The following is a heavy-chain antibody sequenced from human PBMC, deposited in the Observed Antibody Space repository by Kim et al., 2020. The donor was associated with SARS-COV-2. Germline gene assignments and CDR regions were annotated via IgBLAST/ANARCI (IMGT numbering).Heavy chain of an antibody. CDR2: FDPEDGET. J-gene: IGHJ3*02. D-gene: IGHD2-2*01. V-gene: IGHV1-24*01. CDR3: ATWGIVVVPASAFDI. CDR1: GYTLTELS. Sequence: ASVKVSCKVSGYTLTELSMHWVRQAPGKGLEWMGGFDPEDGETIYAQKFQGRVTMTEDTSTDTAYMELSSLRSEDTAVYYCATWGIVVVPASAFDIWGQGTMVTVSS.